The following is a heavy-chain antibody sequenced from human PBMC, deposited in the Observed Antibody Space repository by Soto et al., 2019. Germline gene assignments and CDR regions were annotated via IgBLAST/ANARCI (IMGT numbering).Heavy chain of an antibody. Sequence: QVQLVQSGAEVKKPGASVKVSCKASGYTFTSCYMHWVRQAPGQGLEWMGIINPSGGSTRYAQKFQGRVTMTRDTSTSTVYIELSSLRPEDTAVYYCARESLVVVAASSDDAFDIWGQGTMVTVSS. V-gene: IGHV1-46*03. CDR1: GYTFTSCY. CDR3: ARESLVVVAASSDDAFDI. J-gene: IGHJ3*02. CDR2: INPSGGST. D-gene: IGHD2-15*01.